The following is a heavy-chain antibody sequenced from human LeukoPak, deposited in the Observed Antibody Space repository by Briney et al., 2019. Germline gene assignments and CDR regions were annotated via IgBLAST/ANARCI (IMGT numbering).Heavy chain of an antibody. V-gene: IGHV3-30-3*01. D-gene: IGHD3-10*01. CDR1: GFTVSSNY. CDR2: ISYDGSNK. CDR3: ARVGLYGSGSYYFDY. Sequence: GGSLRLSCAASGFTVSSNYMSWVRQAPGKGLEWVAVISYDGSNKFYADSVKGRFTVSRDNSKNTLYLQMNSLRTEDTAVYYCARVGLYGSGSYYFDYWGQGTLVTVSS. J-gene: IGHJ4*02.